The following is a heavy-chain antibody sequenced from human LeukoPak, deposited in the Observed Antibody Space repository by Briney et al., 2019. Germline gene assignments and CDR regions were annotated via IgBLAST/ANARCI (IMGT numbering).Heavy chain of an antibody. CDR2: ISSSSSYI. D-gene: IGHD6-6*01. Sequence: GGSLRLSCAASGFTFSSYSMNGVRQAPGKGLEWVSSISSSSSYIYYADSVKGRFTISRDNAKSSLYLQMNSLRAEDTAVYYCARTGQLGPYFDYWGQGTLVTVSS. CDR1: GFTFSSYS. CDR3: ARTGQLGPYFDY. J-gene: IGHJ4*02. V-gene: IGHV3-21*01.